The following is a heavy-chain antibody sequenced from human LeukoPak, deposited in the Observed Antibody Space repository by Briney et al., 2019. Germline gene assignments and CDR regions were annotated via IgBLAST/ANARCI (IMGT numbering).Heavy chain of an antibody. Sequence: PSQTLSLTCTVSGDSISSGSFHWSWVRQPAGKGLEWIGRIYTSGSTNYNPSLKSRVNISVDTSKNQFSLRLNSVTAADTAVYYCARDLWGYRSSSYYFDCWGQGTLVTVSS. CDR3: ARDLWGYRSSSYYFDC. CDR1: GDSISSGSFH. V-gene: IGHV4-61*02. CDR2: IYTSGST. J-gene: IGHJ4*02. D-gene: IGHD6-6*01.